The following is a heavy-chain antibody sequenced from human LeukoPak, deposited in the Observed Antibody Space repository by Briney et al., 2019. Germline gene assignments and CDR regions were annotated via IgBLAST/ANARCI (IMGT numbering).Heavy chain of an antibody. CDR1: GYTFTSYG. Sequence: ASVKVSCKASGYTFTSYGISWVRQAPGQGLEWMGWISGYNGNTNSAQILQDRVTMTTDTSTSTAYMELRSLRSDVTAVYYCARVAEDCSSTRCYAGVVYWGQGTLVTVSS. D-gene: IGHD2-2*01. V-gene: IGHV1-18*01. CDR3: ARVAEDCSSTRCYAGVVY. J-gene: IGHJ4*02. CDR2: ISGYNGNT.